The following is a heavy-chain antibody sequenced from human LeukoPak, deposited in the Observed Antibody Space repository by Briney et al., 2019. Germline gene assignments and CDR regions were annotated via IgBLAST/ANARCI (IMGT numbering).Heavy chain of an antibody. D-gene: IGHD2-2*01. CDR2: IYYSGST. CDR1: GGSISSSSYY. CDR3: ASSQRVPAATIDY. V-gene: IGHV4-39*01. Sequence: SETLSLTCTVSGGSISSSSYYWGWIRQPPGKGLEWIGSIYYSGSTYYNPSLKSRVTISVDTSKNQFSLKLSSVTAADTAVYYCASSQRVPAATIDYWGQGTLVTVSS. J-gene: IGHJ4*02.